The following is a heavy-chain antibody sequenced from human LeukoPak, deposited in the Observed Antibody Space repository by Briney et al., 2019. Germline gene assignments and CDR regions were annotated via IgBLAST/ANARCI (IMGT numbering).Heavy chain of an antibody. V-gene: IGHV4-59*01. CDR1: GGSISSYY. CDR2: IYYSGST. D-gene: IGHD3-16*01. Sequence: SETLSPTCTVSGGSISSYYWSWIRQPPGKGLEWIVYIYYSGSTNYNPSLKSRVTISVDTSKNQFSLKLSSVTAADTAVYYCARPGTGLGDAFDIWGQGTMVTVSS. J-gene: IGHJ3*02. CDR3: ARPGTGLGDAFDI.